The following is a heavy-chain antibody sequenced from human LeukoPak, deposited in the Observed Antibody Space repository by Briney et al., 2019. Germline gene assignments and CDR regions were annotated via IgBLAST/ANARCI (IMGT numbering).Heavy chain of an antibody. Sequence: GASVKVSCKASGYTFTSHHINWVRQAAGQGLEWMGWMNPDTGNTVYAQKFQGRVTMTWDTSISTAYMELGSLRSEDTAVYYCVRGRPTNLGGIYWGQGTLVTVSS. V-gene: IGHV1-8*01. CDR2: MNPDTGNT. CDR1: GYTFTSHH. J-gene: IGHJ4*02. D-gene: IGHD7-27*01. CDR3: VRGRPTNLGGIY.